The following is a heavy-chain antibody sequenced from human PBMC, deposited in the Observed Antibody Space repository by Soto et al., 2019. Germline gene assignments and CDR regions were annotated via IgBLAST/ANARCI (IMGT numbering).Heavy chain of an antibody. CDR1: GFTFTNYE. Sequence: GGSLRLSCAASGFTFTNYEMNWVRRAPGKGLEWISYISSSSKTTSYADSVKGRFTISRDNAKNSLYLQMNSLRAEDTAVYYCARDPEKYSGSDLGIDYWGQGTLVTVSS. CDR2: ISSSSKTT. CDR3: ARDPEKYSGSDLGIDY. V-gene: IGHV3-48*03. J-gene: IGHJ4*02. D-gene: IGHD5-12*01.